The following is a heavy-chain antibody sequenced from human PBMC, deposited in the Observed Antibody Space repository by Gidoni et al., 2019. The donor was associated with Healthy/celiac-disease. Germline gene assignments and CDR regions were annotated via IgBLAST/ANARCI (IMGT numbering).Heavy chain of an antibody. D-gene: IGHD6-19*01. CDR1: GGSFSGYY. J-gene: IGHJ5*02. CDR3: ARGTTGYSSGWYPRSRVMNWFDP. CDR2: INHSRST. Sequence: QVQLQQWGAGLLKPSETLSLTCAVYGGSFSGYYWSWIRQPPGKGLEWIGEINHSRSTNYNPSLKSRVTISVDTSKNQFSLKLSSVTAADTAVYYCARGTTGYSSGWYPRSRVMNWFDPWGQGTLVTVSS. V-gene: IGHV4-34*01.